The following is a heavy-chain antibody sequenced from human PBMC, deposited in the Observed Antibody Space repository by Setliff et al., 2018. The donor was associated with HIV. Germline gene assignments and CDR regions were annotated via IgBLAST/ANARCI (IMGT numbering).Heavy chain of an antibody. CDR2: INHSGST. CDR1: GGSISSSSYY. Sequence: SETLSLTCTASGGSISSSSYYWGWIRQPPGKGLEWIGEINHSGSTYSDSTNYNPSLKSRVTLSVDTSKNQFSLKLSSVTAADTAIYYCARHQKVSFMSDHWGQGMLVTVSS. CDR3: ARHQKVSFMSDH. V-gene: IGHV4-39*01. J-gene: IGHJ4*02. D-gene: IGHD3-16*01.